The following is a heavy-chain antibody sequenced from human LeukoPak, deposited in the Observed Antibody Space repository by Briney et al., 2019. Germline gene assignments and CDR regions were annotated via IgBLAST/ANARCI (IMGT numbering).Heavy chain of an antibody. Sequence: SETLSLTCTVSGGSISSSSYYWGWIRQPPGKGLEWIGSIYHSGSTYYNPSLKSRVTISVDTSKNQFSLKLSSVTAADTAVYYCARDDGYYGSGSLDYWGQGTLVTVSS. D-gene: IGHD3-10*01. CDR1: GGSISSSSYY. CDR3: ARDDGYYGSGSLDY. V-gene: IGHV4-39*07. CDR2: IYHSGST. J-gene: IGHJ4*02.